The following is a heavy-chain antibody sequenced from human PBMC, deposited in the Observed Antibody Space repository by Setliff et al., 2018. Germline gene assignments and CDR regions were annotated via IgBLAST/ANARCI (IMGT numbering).Heavy chain of an antibody. Sequence: SVKVSCKASGGTFSTYAISWVRQAPGQGLEWMGGIISMFGTTNYAQKFQGRVTITTDKSTSTAYMELSSLGSEDTAIYYCARGDCYYYFYMDVWGKGTTVTVSS. V-gene: IGHV1-69*05. D-gene: IGHD2-21*02. CDR3: ARGDCYYYFYMDV. CDR1: GGTFSTYA. J-gene: IGHJ6*03. CDR2: IISMFGTT.